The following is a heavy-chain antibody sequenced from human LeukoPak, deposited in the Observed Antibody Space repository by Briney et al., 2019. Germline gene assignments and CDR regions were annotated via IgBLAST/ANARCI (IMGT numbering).Heavy chain of an antibody. V-gene: IGHV3-48*03. CDR1: GFSFSSFK. Sequence: RGSLRDSCAASGFSFSSFKRHWVCQAPGKGLEWVSYISSSGTTIYYADSVKGRFAISRDNAKNSLYLHMNSLRAEDTAVYYCARELPYY. CDR2: ISSSGTTI. CDR3: ARELPYY. D-gene: IGHD2-21*02. J-gene: IGHJ6*01.